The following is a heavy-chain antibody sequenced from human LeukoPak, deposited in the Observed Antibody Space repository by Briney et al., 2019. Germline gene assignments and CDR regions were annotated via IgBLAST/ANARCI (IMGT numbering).Heavy chain of an antibody. CDR3: AKDPHIGRYFDWLLSDNWFDP. V-gene: IGHV3-23*01. Sequence: SGGSLRLSCAASGFTFSIYAMSWVRQAPGKGLEWVSSTSNSGGNTYYADSVKGRFTISRDNSKNTLYLQMNSLRAEDTAVYYCAKDPHIGRYFDWLLSDNWFDPWGQGTLVIVSS. D-gene: IGHD3-9*01. CDR1: GFTFSIYA. CDR2: TSNSGGNT. J-gene: IGHJ5*02.